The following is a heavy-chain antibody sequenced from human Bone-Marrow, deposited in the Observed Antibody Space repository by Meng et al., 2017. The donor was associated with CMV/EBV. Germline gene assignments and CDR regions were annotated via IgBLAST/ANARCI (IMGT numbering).Heavy chain of an antibody. CDR2: LNHSGSS. CDR3: ARRGCSSTSCYRPYNWFDP. D-gene: IGHD2-2*02. J-gene: IGHJ5*02. Sequence: SFVGSYGILFPPPPSERREGFGGLNHSGSSNSNPSLKGRVPISVDPSKNQFSLKLSSVTAADTAVYYCARRGCSSTSCYRPYNWFDPWGQGTLVTVSS. V-gene: IGHV4-34*01. CDR1: SFVGSY.